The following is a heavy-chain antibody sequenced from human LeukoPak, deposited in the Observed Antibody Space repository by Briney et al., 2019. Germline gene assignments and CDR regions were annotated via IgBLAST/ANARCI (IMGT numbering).Heavy chain of an antibody. CDR2: IYYSGST. V-gene: IGHV4-39*07. J-gene: IGHJ4*02. D-gene: IGHD3-22*01. CDR3: ARDDHGSGYYRHDYRGTQFDY. Sequence: SETLSLTCTVSGGSISSSSYYWGWIRQPPGKGLEWIGSIYYSGSTYYNPSLKSRVTISVDTSKNQFSLKLSSVTAADTAVYYCARDDHGSGYYRHDYRGTQFDYWGQGTLVTVSS. CDR1: GGSISSSSYY.